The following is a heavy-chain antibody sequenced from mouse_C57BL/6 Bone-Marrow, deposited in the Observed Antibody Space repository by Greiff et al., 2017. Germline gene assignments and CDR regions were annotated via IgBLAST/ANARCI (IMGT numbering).Heavy chain of an antibody. CDR3: ARNYGLYFDY. CDR1: GYTFTDYY. V-gene: IGHV1-19*01. J-gene: IGHJ2*01. D-gene: IGHD1-1*02. CDR2: INPYNGGT. Sequence: VQLQQSGPVLVKPGASVKMSCKASGYTFTDYYMNWVKQSHGKSLEWIGVINPYNGGTSYNQKFKGKATLTVDKSSSTAYMELNSLTSVDSAVYYCARNYGLYFDYWGQGTTLTVSS.